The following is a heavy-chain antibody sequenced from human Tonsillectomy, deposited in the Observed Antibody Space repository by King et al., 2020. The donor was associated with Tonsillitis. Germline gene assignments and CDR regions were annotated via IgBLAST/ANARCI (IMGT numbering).Heavy chain of an antibody. V-gene: IGHV1-18*01. D-gene: IGHD4-23*01. CDR1: NYTFTNYG. CDR2: ISTYNGNT. CDR3: ARQDYGGDFDYYYYAMDV. J-gene: IGHJ6*02. Sequence: QLVQSGAEVKKPGTSVKVSCRASNYTFTNYGISWVRQAPGQGLEWMGWISTYNGNTNYAQNLQGRVTMTTDTSTSTAYMELRSLRSDDTAVYYCARQDYGGDFDYYYYAMDVWGQGTTVTVSS.